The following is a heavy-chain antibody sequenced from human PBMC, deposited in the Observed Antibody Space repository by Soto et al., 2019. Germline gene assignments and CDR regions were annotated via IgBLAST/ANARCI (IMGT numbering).Heavy chain of an antibody. CDR2: IYGGGTT. V-gene: IGHV3-53*01. Sequence: EVQLVESGGGLIQPGGSLRLSCAASGFAVSSKYMTWVRQAPGKGLGWVSVIYGGGTTYYADSVKCRFTISRDTSKNTLYLQMTSLSAEDTSVYYCVQSTGWPGFDFWGRGTLVTVSS. J-gene: IGHJ4*02. CDR3: VQSTGWPGFDF. D-gene: IGHD6-19*01. CDR1: GFAVSSKY.